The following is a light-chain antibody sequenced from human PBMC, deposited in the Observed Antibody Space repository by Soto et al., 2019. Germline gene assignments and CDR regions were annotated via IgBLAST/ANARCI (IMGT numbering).Light chain of an antibody. Sequence: QTVVTQEPSFSVSPGGTVTLTCGLSSGSVSTSFYPSWYQQTPGQTPRTLIYTTNSRSPGVPDRFSGSILGNKAALTITGAQADDECDYYCALYMGSGIGVLGGGTKLTVL. V-gene: IGLV8-61*01. CDR3: ALYMGSGIGV. CDR2: TTN. J-gene: IGLJ3*02. CDR1: SGSVSTSFY.